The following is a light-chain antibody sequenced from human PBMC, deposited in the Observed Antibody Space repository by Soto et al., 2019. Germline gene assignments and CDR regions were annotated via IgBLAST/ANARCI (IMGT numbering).Light chain of an antibody. V-gene: IGKV3-11*01. Sequence: EIVLTQSPATLSLSPGERATLSCRASQSISNSLAWYQQRPGQAPRLLLYDASYTGPGTPARVSGSGSVTDFTLTISSLEPEDFAVYYCQQRTSWPWTFGQGAKVEIK. CDR2: DAS. J-gene: IGKJ1*01. CDR1: QSISNS. CDR3: QQRTSWPWT.